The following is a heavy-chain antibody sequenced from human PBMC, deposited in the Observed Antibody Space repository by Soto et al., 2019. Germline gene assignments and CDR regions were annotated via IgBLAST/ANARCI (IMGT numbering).Heavy chain of an antibody. D-gene: IGHD3-22*01. CDR2: IYYSGST. Sequence: SETLSLTCTVSGGSISSSSYYWGWIRQPPGKGLEWIGSIYYSGSTYYNPSLKSRVTISVDTSKNQFSLKLSSVTAADTAVYYCASTYYYDSSGPDWGQGTLVTVS. CDR1: GGSISSSSYY. V-gene: IGHV4-39*01. CDR3: ASTYYYDSSGPD. J-gene: IGHJ4*02.